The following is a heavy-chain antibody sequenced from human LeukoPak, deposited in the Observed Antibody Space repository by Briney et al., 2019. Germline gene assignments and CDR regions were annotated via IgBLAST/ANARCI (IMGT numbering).Heavy chain of an antibody. Sequence: RFQGRVTITRDTSASTAYMELSSLRSEDTAVYCCAREAAALDAFDIWGQGTMVTVSS. V-gene: IGHV1-3*01. CDR3: AREAAALDAFDI. J-gene: IGHJ3*02. D-gene: IGHD6-13*01.